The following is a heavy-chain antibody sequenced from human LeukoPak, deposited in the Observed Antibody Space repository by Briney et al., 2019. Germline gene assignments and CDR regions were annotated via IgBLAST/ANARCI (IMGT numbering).Heavy chain of an antibody. V-gene: IGHV1-3*01. CDR2: INAGNGNT. D-gene: IGHD6-19*01. CDR1: GYTFTSYA. Sequence: GASVKVSCKASGYTFTSYAMHWVRQAPGQTLEWMGWINAGNGNTKYSQNFQGRVTFTRDTSASTAYMELSSLRSEDTAVYYCARPIGYSSGGFDLWGRGTLVTVSS. J-gene: IGHJ2*01. CDR3: ARPIGYSSGGFDL.